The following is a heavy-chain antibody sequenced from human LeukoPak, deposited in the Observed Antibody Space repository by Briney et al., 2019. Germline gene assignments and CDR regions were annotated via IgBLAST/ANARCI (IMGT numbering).Heavy chain of an antibody. CDR1: GFTFSSFA. D-gene: IGHD3-16*02. CDR3: AKDAIGQYRPYYFDC. V-gene: IGHV3-23*01. CDR2: ISGSGEST. J-gene: IGHJ4*02. Sequence: GGSLTLSCAASGFTFSSFAMSWVRQAPGKGLEWVSSISGSGESTYYADYVKGRFTVSRDNSKNTVNLQLNSLRAEDTAVYYCAKDAIGQYRPYYFDCWGQGTLVTVSS.